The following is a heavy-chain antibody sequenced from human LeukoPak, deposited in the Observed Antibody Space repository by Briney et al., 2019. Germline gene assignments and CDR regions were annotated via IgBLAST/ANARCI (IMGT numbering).Heavy chain of an antibody. CDR3: ASLNSSGSED. CDR2: INPIFGIA. CDR1: GYTLTGYY. J-gene: IGHJ4*02. D-gene: IGHD3-22*01. Sequence: SVKVSCKASGYTLTGYYMHWVRQAPGQGVEWMGGINPIFGIANYAQKFQGRVTITADKSTSTAYMELSSLRSEDTAVYYCASLNSSGSEDWGQGTLVTVSS. V-gene: IGHV1-69*10.